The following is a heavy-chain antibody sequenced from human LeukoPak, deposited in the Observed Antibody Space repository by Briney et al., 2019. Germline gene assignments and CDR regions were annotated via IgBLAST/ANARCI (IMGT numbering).Heavy chain of an antibody. V-gene: IGHV3-7*01. D-gene: IGHD5-24*01. Sequence: PGGSLRLSCAASGLSFSTHCMSWFREAPGKGLEWVALIKQDGSVIHYVDSVKGRFTISRDNAKNSLSLQMNSLRADDTAVYYCAADEGWTFDIWGQGTKVTVSS. CDR1: GLSFSTHC. J-gene: IGHJ3*02. CDR2: IKQDGSVI. CDR3: AADEGWTFDI.